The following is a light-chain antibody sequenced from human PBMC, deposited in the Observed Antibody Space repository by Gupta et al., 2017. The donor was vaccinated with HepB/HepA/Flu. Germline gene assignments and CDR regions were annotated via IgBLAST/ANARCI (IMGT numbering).Light chain of an antibody. CDR2: DVN. Sequence: QSALTQPASVSGSPGQSITISCTGASSDVGGYNYVSWYQQHPGKAPKVLICDVNHRPSGVSNRFSGSKPGNTASLTISGLQAEDEADYYCSSYRSGNSVVFGGGTKLTVL. J-gene: IGLJ2*01. CDR3: SSYRSGNSVV. CDR1: SSDVGGYNY. V-gene: IGLV2-14*01.